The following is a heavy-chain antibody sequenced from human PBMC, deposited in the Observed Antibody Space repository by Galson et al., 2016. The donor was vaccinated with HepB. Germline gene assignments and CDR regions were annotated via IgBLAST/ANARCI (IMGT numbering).Heavy chain of an antibody. D-gene: IGHD1-26*01. Sequence: SLRLSCAASGFTFINYGMHWVRQAPGKGLEWVAGISNDGRNKFYGDSVKGQFTISRDNSKNTLFLQMNSLRPEDTAVYYCAKDSLRGSYSGFDYWGQGTLVTVSS. CDR3: AKDSLRGSYSGFDY. CDR2: ISNDGRNK. CDR1: GFTFINYG. J-gene: IGHJ4*02. V-gene: IGHV3-30*18.